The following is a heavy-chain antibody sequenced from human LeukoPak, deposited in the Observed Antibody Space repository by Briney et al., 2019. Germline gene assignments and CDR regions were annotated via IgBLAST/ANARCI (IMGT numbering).Heavy chain of an antibody. CDR1: GFTFSTYS. J-gene: IGHJ4*02. V-gene: IGHV3-48*02. Sequence: GGSLRLSCAASGFTFSTYSMNWVRQAPGKGLEWVSYISSSGNTIYYADSVRGRFTISRDNAKNSLYLQVNSLRDEDTAVYYCAREGPVVRGSEVDYWGQGTLVTVSS. CDR2: ISSSGNTI. CDR3: AREGPVVRGSEVDY. D-gene: IGHD4-23*01.